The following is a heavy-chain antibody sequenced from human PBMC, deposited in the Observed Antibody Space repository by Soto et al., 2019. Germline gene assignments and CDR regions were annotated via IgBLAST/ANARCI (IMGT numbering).Heavy chain of an antibody. Sequence: PGESLKISCKGSGYSFTSYWIGWVRQMPGKGLEWMGIIYPGDSDTRYSPSFQGQVTISADKSISTAYLQWSSLKASDTAMYYCARPVRYYDIREALNAFDIWGQGTMVTVSS. CDR3: ARPVRYYDIREALNAFDI. CDR2: IYPGDSDT. CDR1: GYSFTSYW. J-gene: IGHJ3*02. V-gene: IGHV5-51*01. D-gene: IGHD3-22*01.